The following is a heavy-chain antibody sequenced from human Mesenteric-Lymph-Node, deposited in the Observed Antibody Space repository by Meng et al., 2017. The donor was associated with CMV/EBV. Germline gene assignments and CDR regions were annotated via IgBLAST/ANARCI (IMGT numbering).Heavy chain of an antibody. CDR3: ARDRTTYCGGDCPFDP. CDR1: GFTFSSYV. D-gene: IGHD2-21*01. V-gene: IGHV3-30*03. J-gene: IGHJ5*02. CDR2: ISYDGSNK. Sequence: SGFTFSSYVMHWVRQAPGKGLEWVAVISYDGSNKYYADSVKGRFTISRDNSKNTLYLQMNSLRAEDTAVYYCARDRTTYCGGDCPFDPWGQGTLVTVSS.